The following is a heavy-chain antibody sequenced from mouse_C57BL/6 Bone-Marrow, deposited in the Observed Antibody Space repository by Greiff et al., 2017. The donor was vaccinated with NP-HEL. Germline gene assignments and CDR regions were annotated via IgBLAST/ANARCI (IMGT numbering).Heavy chain of an antibody. Sequence: QVQLQQPGAELVRPGSSVKLSCKASGYTFTSYWMHWVKQRPIQGLEWIGNIDPSDSETHYNQKFKDKATLTVDKSSSTAYMQLSSLTSEDSAVYYCARGESYGSLYYFDYWGQGTTLTVSS. CDR3: ARGESYGSLYYFDY. V-gene: IGHV1-52*01. J-gene: IGHJ2*01. CDR1: GYTFTSYW. CDR2: IDPSDSET. D-gene: IGHD1-1*01.